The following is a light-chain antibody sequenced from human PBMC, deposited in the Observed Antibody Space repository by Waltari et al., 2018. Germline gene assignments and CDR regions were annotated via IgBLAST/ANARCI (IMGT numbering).Light chain of an antibody. CDR1: QSINSW. Sequence: DIQMTQSPSTLSASLGDRVTITCRASQSINSWLAWYQQKPGQAPTLLIYKASTMQTGVPARFSGSGSGTEFTLTISSLQSDDFAFYYCQQYNSYSLTFGRGTKVEIK. CDR3: QQYNSYSLT. V-gene: IGKV1-5*03. CDR2: KAS. J-gene: IGKJ4*01.